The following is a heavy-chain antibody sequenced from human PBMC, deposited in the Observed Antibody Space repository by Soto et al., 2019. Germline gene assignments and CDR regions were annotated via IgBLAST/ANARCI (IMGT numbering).Heavy chain of an antibody. J-gene: IGHJ5*02. CDR1: CGSFSGYY. CDR3: ARGRRRFRMIVVVITTGDWFDP. CDR2: INHSGST. D-gene: IGHD3-22*01. Sequence: SETLSLTCAVYCGSFSGYYWSWIRQPPGKGLEWIGEINHSGSTNYNPSLKSRVTISVDTSKNQFSLKLSSVTAADTAVYYCARGRRRFRMIVVVITTGDWFDPWGQGTLVTVSS. V-gene: IGHV4-34*01.